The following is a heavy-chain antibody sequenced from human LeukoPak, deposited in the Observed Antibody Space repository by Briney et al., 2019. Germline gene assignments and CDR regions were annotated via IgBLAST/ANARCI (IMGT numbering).Heavy chain of an antibody. CDR2: IYPGDSDT. CDR1: GYSFTSYW. V-gene: IGHV5-51*01. CDR3: ARGAAALDYYYGMDV. Sequence: GESLKISCKGSGYSFTSYWIGWVRQMPGKGLEWMGIIYPGDSDTRYSPSFQGQVTISADKSISTAYLQWSSLKASDTAMYYCARGAAALDYYYGMDVWGQGTTVTVSS. D-gene: IGHD6-13*01. J-gene: IGHJ6*02.